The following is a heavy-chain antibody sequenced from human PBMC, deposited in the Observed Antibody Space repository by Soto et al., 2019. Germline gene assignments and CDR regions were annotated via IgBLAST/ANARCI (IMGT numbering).Heavy chain of an antibody. J-gene: IGHJ4*02. CDR1: GFRFSIYS. V-gene: IGHV3-48*02. Sequence: EVQLVESGGGLVQPGGSLRLSCAASGFRFSIYSMNWVRQAPGKGLEWSAYITSDTKTIKYADSVKGRFTISRDNDKNLVYLQMNSLREEYKDVYYCARSVEGHFDYWGQGTVVTVST. CDR2: ITSDTKTI. D-gene: IGHD6-19*01. CDR3: ARSVEGHFDY.